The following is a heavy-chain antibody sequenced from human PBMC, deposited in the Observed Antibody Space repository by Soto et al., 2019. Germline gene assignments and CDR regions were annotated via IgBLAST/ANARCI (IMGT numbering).Heavy chain of an antibody. V-gene: IGHV1-69*13. Sequence: SVKVSCKASGGTFSSYAISWVRQAPGQGLEWMGGIIPIFGTANYSQKFQGRVTITADESTSTAYMELSSLRSEDTAVYYCASAYGQQLVGIYYYGMDVWGQGTTVTVSS. CDR3: ASAYGQQLVGIYYYGMDV. CDR2: IIPIFGTA. CDR1: GGTFSSYA. D-gene: IGHD6-13*01. J-gene: IGHJ6*02.